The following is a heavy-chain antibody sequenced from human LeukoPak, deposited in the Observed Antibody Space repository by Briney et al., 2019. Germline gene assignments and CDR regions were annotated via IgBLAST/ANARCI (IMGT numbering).Heavy chain of an antibody. V-gene: IGHV3-30*19. Sequence: GGSLRLSCAASGFTFSSYGMHWVRQAPGKGLEWVAVISYDGSNKYYADSVKGRFTISRDNSKNTLYLQMNSLRAEDTAVYYCANQRRYYDFWSGYYGLDYWGQGTLVTVSS. CDR2: ISYDGSNK. CDR3: ANQRRYYDFWSGYYGLDY. CDR1: GFTFSSYG. J-gene: IGHJ4*02. D-gene: IGHD3-3*01.